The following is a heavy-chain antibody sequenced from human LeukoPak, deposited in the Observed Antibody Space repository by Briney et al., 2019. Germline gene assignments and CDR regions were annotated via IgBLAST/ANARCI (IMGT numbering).Heavy chain of an antibody. CDR3: ARDLGGP. Sequence: QGLEWMGWINPNSGGTNYAQKFQGRVTMTRDTSISTAYMELSRLRSDDTAVYYCARDLGGPWGQGTLVTVSS. V-gene: IGHV1-2*02. CDR2: INPNSGGT. J-gene: IGHJ5*02.